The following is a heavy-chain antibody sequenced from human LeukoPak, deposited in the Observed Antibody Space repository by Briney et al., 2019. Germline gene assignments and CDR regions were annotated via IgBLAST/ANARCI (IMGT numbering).Heavy chain of an antibody. CDR2: MNPNSGNT. Sequence: GASVKVSCKASGYTFTSYDINWVRQAPGQGLEWMGWMNPNSGNTGYAQKFQGRVTITRNTSISTAYMELSSLRSEDTAVYYCARAAGVVVPAAWWFDPWGQGTLVTVSS. CDR3: ARAAGVVVPAAWWFDP. D-gene: IGHD2-2*01. CDR1: GYTFTSYD. J-gene: IGHJ5*02. V-gene: IGHV1-8*03.